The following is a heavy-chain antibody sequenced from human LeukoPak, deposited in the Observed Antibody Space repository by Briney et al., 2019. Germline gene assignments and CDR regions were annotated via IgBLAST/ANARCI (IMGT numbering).Heavy chain of an antibody. V-gene: IGHV4-38-2*01. J-gene: IGHJ4*02. Sequence: SETLSLTCAVSGYSLGKNYYWGWIRQPPGKGLEWIGRIYGTGSTSYNPSLMNRVTMSGDTSKNHFSLKLTSVTAADTAVYYCARYDSRGSASTRFDYWGQGILVTISS. CDR1: GYSLGKNYY. D-gene: IGHD3-16*01. CDR2: IYGTGST. CDR3: ARYDSRGSASTRFDY.